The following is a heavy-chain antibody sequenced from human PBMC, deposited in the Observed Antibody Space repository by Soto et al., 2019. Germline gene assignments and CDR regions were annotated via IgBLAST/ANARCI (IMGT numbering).Heavy chain of an antibody. CDR2: IYYSGST. CDR1: GGSVSSGSYY. J-gene: IGHJ6*02. Sequence: QVQLQESGPGLVKPSETLSLTCTVSGGSVSSGSYYWSWIRQPPGKGLEWIGYIYYSGSTNYNPSLKSRVTISVDTSKNPFSLKLSXXXXXXXXXXXXXXXXXXXXXXXXXXXXDVWGQGTTVT. CDR3: XXXXXXXXXXXXXXXXDV. V-gene: IGHV4-61*01.